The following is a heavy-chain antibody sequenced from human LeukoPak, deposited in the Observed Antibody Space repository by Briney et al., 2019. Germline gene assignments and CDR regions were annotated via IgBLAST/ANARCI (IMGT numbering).Heavy chain of an antibody. Sequence: SETLSLTCSVSGDSIFSSSSYWGWIRQPPGKGLEWIGSIYYSGLTYYNPSLKSRVTISVDTSKNHFSLKLSSVTAADTAVYYCARHFGGHTAMVPFDYWGQGTLVTVSS. CDR2: IYYSGLT. J-gene: IGHJ4*02. V-gene: IGHV4-39*01. D-gene: IGHD5-18*01. CDR3: ARHFGGHTAMVPFDY. CDR1: GDSIFSSSSY.